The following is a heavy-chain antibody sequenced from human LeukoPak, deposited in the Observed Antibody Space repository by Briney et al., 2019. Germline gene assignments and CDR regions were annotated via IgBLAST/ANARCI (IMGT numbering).Heavy chain of an antibody. CDR3: AKDVSSLSTVDKGDYFDY. CDR2: ISGSVGST. Sequence: GRTLRLSCAASGFTFSSYGMSWVRQAPGKGLECVSAISGSVGSTYYTHSVKVRFNISRDNSKNTLYLQMHSLRDEDMAVYYCAKDVSSLSTVDKGDYFDYWGQGPLVTVSS. J-gene: IGHJ4*02. V-gene: IGHV3-23*01. CDR1: GFTFSSYG. D-gene: IGHD4-23*01.